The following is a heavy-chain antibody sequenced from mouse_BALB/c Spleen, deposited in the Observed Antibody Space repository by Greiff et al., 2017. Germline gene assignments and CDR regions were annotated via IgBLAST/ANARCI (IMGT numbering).Heavy chain of an antibody. CDR2: IDPANGNT. V-gene: IGHV14-3*02. CDR3: ARWRYFDY. J-gene: IGHJ2*01. Sequence: VQLQQSGAELVKPGASVKLSCTASGFNIKDTYMHWVKLRPEQGLEWIGRIDPANGNTKYDPKFQGKATITADTSSNTAYLQLSSLTSEDTAVYYCARWRYFDYGGQGTTLTVSS. CDR1: GFNIKDTY.